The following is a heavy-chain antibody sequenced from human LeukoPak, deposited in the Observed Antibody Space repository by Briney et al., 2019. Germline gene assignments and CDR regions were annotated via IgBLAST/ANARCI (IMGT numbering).Heavy chain of an antibody. CDR2: INYTGST. D-gene: IGHD3-10*01. CDR3: ARDPIRGKDAFDI. J-gene: IGHJ3*02. CDR1: GGSIRSTSNY. V-gene: IGHV4-39*07. Sequence: SETLSLTRTVSGGSIRSTSNYWAWIRQAPGRGPEWIGIINYTGSTYYNPSLGSRVTMSVDTSKSQFSLELDSVTAADTAVYFCARDPIRGKDAFDIWGQGTQVTVSS.